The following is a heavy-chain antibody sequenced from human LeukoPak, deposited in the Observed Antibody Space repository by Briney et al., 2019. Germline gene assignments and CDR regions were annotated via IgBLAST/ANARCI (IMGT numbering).Heavy chain of an antibody. CDR1: GFTFSRFW. Sequence: GGSLRLSCVASGFTFSRFWMIWVRQAPGKGLEWVAMIKPDGSGEYYLDSVKGRFTISRDNARNSLYLQMNSLRADDTAVYFCMAGNSSHWYNEGNYWGQGILVTVSS. D-gene: IGHD6-19*01. CDR3: MAGNSSHWYNEGNY. J-gene: IGHJ4*02. CDR2: IKPDGSGE. V-gene: IGHV3-7*01.